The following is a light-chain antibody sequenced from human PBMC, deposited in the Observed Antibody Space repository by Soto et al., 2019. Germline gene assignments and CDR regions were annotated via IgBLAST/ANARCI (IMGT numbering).Light chain of an antibody. V-gene: IGLV2-14*01. CDR2: DVS. CDR1: SSDVGDYNY. Sequence: QSALTQPASVSGSPGQSITISCTGTSSDVGDYNYVSWYQQHPGKAPKLMIYDVSNRPSGVSNRFSGSKSGNMASLTISGLQAEDEADYYCSPYTSSSTCVFGTGTKVTVL. CDR3: SPYTSSSTCV. J-gene: IGLJ1*01.